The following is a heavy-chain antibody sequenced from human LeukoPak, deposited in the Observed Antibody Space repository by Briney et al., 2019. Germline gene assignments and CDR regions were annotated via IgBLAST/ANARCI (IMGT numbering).Heavy chain of an antibody. J-gene: IGHJ4*02. V-gene: IGHV3-43D*03. Sequence: PGGSLGLSCAASGFTFDDYAMHWVRQTPGKGLEWVSLISWDGDSTSYADSVKGRFSISRDNSKSSLYLQMNSLRPEDTALYYCAKDMIYRDAGSYLGGLIDYWGQGTLVTVSS. CDR3: AKDMIYRDAGSYLGGLIDY. CDR2: ISWDGDST. CDR1: GFTFDDYA. D-gene: IGHD3-10*01.